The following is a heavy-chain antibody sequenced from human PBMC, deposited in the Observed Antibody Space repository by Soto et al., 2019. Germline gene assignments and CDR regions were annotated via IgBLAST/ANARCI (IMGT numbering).Heavy chain of an antibody. Sequence: QVQLQELGPGLVKPSETLSLTCTVSGVSVSSGSFYWAWIRQPPGKGLEWIGFGSYSGTTNYKPSLKSRVTISVDTSRSQISLKVSSLTAADTAAYYCARGATVTQYDYWGQGTLVTVSS. J-gene: IGHJ4*02. CDR1: GVSVSSGSFY. D-gene: IGHD4-17*01. CDR3: ARGATVTQYDY. V-gene: IGHV4-61*01. CDR2: GSYSGTT.